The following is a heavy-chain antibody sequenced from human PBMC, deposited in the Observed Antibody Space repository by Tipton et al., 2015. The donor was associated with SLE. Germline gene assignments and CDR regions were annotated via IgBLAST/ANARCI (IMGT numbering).Heavy chain of an antibody. CDR3: ARPLAAAGPLSFDY. Sequence: TLSLTCAVSGYSISSGYYWGWIRPPPGKGLGWIGSIYHSGSTYYNPSIKSRVTISVETSKNQFSLKLCSVTAADTAVYYCARPLAAAGPLSFDYWGQGTLVTVSS. J-gene: IGHJ4*02. CDR2: IYHSGST. CDR1: GYSISSGYY. V-gene: IGHV4-38-2*01. D-gene: IGHD6-13*01.